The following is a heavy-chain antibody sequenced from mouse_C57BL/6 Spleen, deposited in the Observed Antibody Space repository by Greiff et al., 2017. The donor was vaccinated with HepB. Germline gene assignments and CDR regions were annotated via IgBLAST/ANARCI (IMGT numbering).Heavy chain of an antibody. J-gene: IGHJ2*01. CDR1: GFTFSSYT. CDR2: ISGGGGNT. V-gene: IGHV5-9*01. Sequence: LVESGGGLVKPGGSLKLSCAASGFTFSSYTMSWVRQTPEKRLEWVATISGGGGNTYYPDSVKGRFTISRDNAKNTLYLQMSSLRSEDTALYYCARQGGYFFFDYWGQGTTLTVSS. CDR3: ARQGGYFFFDY. D-gene: IGHD2-3*01.